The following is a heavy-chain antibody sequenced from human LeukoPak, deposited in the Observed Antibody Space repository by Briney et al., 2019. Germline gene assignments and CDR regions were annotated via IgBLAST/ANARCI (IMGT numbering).Heavy chain of an antibody. J-gene: IGHJ4*02. V-gene: IGHV4-39*07. CDR1: GGSISSSSYY. Sequence: SETLSLTCTVSGGSISSSSYYWGWPRQPPGKGLEWIGSIYQSGSTYYNPSLKSRVTISVDRSKNQFSLKLSSVTAADTAVYYCARATVSWSRTCYFDYWGQGTLVTVSS. CDR2: IYQSGST. D-gene: IGHD4-11*01. CDR3: ARATVSWSRTCYFDY.